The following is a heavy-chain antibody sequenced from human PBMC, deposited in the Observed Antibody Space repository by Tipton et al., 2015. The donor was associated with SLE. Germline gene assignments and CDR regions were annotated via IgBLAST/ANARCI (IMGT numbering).Heavy chain of an antibody. D-gene: IGHD6-13*01. Sequence: QLVQSGAEVKKPGASVKVSCKASGYDFTTYSLSWVRQAPGQGLEWMGWISTYNGNTYYAQKLQGRVTMTTDTSTGTAYMELRSLRSDDTAVYYCARFRSSSPFEPWGQGTLVTVSS. V-gene: IGHV1-18*01. CDR3: ARFRSSSPFEP. J-gene: IGHJ5*02. CDR1: GYDFTTYS. CDR2: ISTYNGNT.